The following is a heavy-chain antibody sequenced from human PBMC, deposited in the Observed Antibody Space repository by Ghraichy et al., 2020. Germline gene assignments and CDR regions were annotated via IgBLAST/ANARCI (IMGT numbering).Heavy chain of an antibody. CDR1: GLIVSSNY. V-gene: IGHV3-53*01. J-gene: IGHJ6*02. D-gene: IGHD1-26*01. CDR2: LYSGGST. Sequence: GGSLRLSCAASGLIVSSNYMSWVRQAPGKGLEWVSVLYSGGSTYYADSVKGRFTISRDNSKNTLYLQMNSLRAEDTAVYYCARDRYSGNYRGFWGMDVWGQGTTVTVSS. CDR3: ARDRYSGNYRGFWGMDV.